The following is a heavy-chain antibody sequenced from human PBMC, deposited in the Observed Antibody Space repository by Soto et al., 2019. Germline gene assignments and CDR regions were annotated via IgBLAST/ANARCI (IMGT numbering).Heavy chain of an antibody. Sequence: QVQLQESGPGLVKPSQTLSLTCTVSGGSIIGGGYYWNWIRQHPGKGLEWIGYIYYSGSTYYNPSLKSRVTIPVDTSENQFSLKLSSVTAADTAVYYCVRGSGVSAGGYYFDYWGRGTLVTVSS. V-gene: IGHV4-31*03. J-gene: IGHJ4*02. CDR3: VRGSGVSAGGYYFDY. CDR1: GGSIIGGGYY. D-gene: IGHD2-2*01. CDR2: IYYSGST.